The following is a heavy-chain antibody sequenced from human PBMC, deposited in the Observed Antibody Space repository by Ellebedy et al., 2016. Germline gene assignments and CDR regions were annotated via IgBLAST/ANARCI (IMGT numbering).Heavy chain of an antibody. Sequence: SETLSLXXTVSGGPINSGGYYWTWIRQHPVKGLEWIGYIYYSGNTNYNPSLKSRVTISVDTSKNQFSLNLRSVTAADTAVYYCARDKVDTAITSFYYGLDVWGQGTTITVSS. CDR2: IYYSGNT. CDR1: GGPINSGGYY. V-gene: IGHV4-31*03. J-gene: IGHJ6*02. D-gene: IGHD5-18*01. CDR3: ARDKVDTAITSFYYGLDV.